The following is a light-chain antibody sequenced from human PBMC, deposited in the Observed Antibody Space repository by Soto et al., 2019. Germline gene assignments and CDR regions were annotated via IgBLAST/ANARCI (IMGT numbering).Light chain of an antibody. V-gene: IGKV3-20*01. J-gene: IGKJ3*01. CDR2: AAS. CDR3: EQYGGSPLS. CDR1: QSLGSRK. Sequence: EIVLTQSPGTLSLSPGERATLSCRASQSLGSRKLAWYQQKPGQAPRLLIHAASTRATGIPDRFSGSGSGTDFTHTISRLEPEDFAVYFCEQYGGSPLSFGPGTKVDVK.